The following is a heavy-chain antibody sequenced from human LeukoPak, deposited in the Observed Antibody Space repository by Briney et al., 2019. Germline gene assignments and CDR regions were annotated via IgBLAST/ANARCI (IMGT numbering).Heavy chain of an antibody. CDR1: GFTFSSYS. CDR2: ISGGGEST. CDR3: AKGKYSSGGVPDY. J-gene: IGHJ4*02. V-gene: IGHV3-23*01. D-gene: IGHD6-19*01. Sequence: GGSLRLSCAASGFTFSSYSMNWVRQAPGKGLEWVSSISGGGESTYYADSVKGRFTVSRDNSKNTLYLQINSLRGEDTAVYYCAKGKYSSGGVPDYWGQGTLVTVSS.